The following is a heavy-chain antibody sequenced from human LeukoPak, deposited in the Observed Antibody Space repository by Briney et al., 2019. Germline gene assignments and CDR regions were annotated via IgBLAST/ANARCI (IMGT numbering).Heavy chain of an antibody. CDR1: GESFSGYY. CDR3: ARFRGRRPRKGDFWSDYYRYFDL. Sequence: PSETLSLTCAVYGESFSGYYWSWIRQPPGKGLEWIGDINHSGSTNYNPSLKSRVTISVDTSKNQFSLKLYSVTAEDTAVYCCARFRGRRPRKGDFWSDYYRYFDLWGRGTLVTVSS. CDR2: INHSGST. D-gene: IGHD3-3*01. V-gene: IGHV4-34*01. J-gene: IGHJ2*01.